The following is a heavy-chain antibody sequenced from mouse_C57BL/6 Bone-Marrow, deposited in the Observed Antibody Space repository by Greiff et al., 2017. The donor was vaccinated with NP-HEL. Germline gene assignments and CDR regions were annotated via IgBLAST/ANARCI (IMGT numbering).Heavy chain of an antibody. CDR3: ARWTGTDY. CDR2: INPYNGGT. J-gene: IGHJ2*01. V-gene: IGHV1-19*01. CDR1: GYTFTDYY. D-gene: IGHD4-1*01. Sequence: SGPVLVKPGASVKMSCKASGYTFTDYYMNWVKQSHGKSLEWIGVINPYNGGTSYNQKFKGKATLTVDKSSSTAYMELNSLTSEDSAVYYCARWTGTDYWGQGTTLTVSS.